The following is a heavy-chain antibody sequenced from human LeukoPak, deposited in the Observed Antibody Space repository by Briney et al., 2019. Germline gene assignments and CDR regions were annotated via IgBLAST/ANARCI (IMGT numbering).Heavy chain of an antibody. J-gene: IGHJ6*02. D-gene: IGHD3-9*01. CDR3: ARDGHGDGFLTGYSYFGMDV. CDR1: GFSLSSYS. V-gene: IGHV3-21*01. Sequence: GGSLRLSCAASGFSLSSYSMNWVRQAPGEGLEWVSSITISSNFIYYADSVKGRFTISRDNAKSSLFLQMNSLRAEDTAVYFCARDGHGDGFLTGYSYFGMDVWGQGTTVTVSS. CDR2: ITISSNFI.